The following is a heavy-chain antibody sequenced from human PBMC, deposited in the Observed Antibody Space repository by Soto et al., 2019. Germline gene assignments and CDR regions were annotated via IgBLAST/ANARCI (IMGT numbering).Heavy chain of an antibody. Sequence: PGGSLRLSFAASGFTFSTYGMHWAGQAPGKGLEWVAVISYDGSNKYYADSVKGRFTISRDNSKNTLYLQMNSLRAEDTAVHYCAKPQLAFYYYYGMDVWGQGTTVTVSS. J-gene: IGHJ6*02. V-gene: IGHV3-30*18. CDR1: GFTFSTYG. D-gene: IGHD2-2*01. CDR3: AKPQLAFYYYYGMDV. CDR2: ISYDGSNK.